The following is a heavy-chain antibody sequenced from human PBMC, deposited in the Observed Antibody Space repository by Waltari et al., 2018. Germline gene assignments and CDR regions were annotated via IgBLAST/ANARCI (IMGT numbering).Heavy chain of an antibody. CDR1: GGSISSGSYY. J-gene: IGHJ4*02. CDR3: ARAGCYGCAFDY. V-gene: IGHV4-61*02. CDR2: IYTSGST. Sequence: QVQLQESGPGLVKPSQTLSLTCTVSGGSISSGSYYWSWIRQPAGKGLEWIGRIYTSGSTNYNPSLKSRVTISVDTSKNQFPLKLSSVTAADTAVYYCARAGCYGCAFDYWGQGTLVTVSS. D-gene: IGHD5-18*01.